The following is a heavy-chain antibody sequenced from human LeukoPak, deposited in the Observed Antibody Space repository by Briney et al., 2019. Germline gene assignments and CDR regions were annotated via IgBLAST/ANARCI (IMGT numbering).Heavy chain of an antibody. V-gene: IGHV3-74*01. CDR2: ISSDGSNT. J-gene: IGHJ4*02. D-gene: IGHD6-19*01. CDR1: GFTFSIYW. Sequence: PGGSLRLSCAASGFTFSIYWMHWVRQAPGKGLVWVSRISSDGSNTIYADSVKGRFTISRDNAKNTLYLQMNSLRAEDTGVYYCARAESGWFPPDYWGQGTLVTFSS. CDR3: ARAESGWFPPDY.